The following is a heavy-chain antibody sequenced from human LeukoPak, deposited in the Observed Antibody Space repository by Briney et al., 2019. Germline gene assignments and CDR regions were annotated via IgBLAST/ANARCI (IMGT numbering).Heavy chain of an antibody. J-gene: IGHJ4*02. D-gene: IGHD3-22*01. CDR2: IIPIFGTA. Sequence: SVKVSCKASGGTFSSYAISWVRQAPGQGLEWMGGIIPIFGTANYAQKFQGRVTITADKSTSTAYMELSSLRSEDTAVYYCAREGHRYYDSSGYKWWGQGTLVTVSS. CDR3: AREGHRYYDSSGYKW. V-gene: IGHV1-69*06. CDR1: GGTFSSYA.